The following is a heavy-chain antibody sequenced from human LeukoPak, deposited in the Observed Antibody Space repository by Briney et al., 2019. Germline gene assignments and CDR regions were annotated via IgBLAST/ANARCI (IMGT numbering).Heavy chain of an antibody. CDR2: INSDGSST. J-gene: IGHJ4*02. D-gene: IGHD2-15*01. V-gene: IGHV3-74*01. CDR3: ARSAWVDCFDY. Sequence: PSETLSLTCTVSGYSISSGYYWGWIRQPPGKGLVWVSRINSDGSSTSYADSVKGRFTISRDNAKNTLYLQMNSLRAEDTAVYYCARSAWVDCFDYWGQGTLVTVSS. CDR1: GYSISSGYY.